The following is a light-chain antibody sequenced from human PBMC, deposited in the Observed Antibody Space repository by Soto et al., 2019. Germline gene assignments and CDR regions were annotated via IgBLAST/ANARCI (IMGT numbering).Light chain of an antibody. CDR1: QDIGNS. CDR2: EAS. V-gene: IGKV1-33*01. J-gene: IGKJ3*01. Sequence: DIQMTQSPFSLSASLGDRVTITCQASQDIGNSLNWFQQKPGKAPKLLIYEASNLETGVPSRFSGRGSGTDFTLTVSSLQPEDFGTYFCLQYEYVLSFGPGTKVDLK. CDR3: LQYEYVLS.